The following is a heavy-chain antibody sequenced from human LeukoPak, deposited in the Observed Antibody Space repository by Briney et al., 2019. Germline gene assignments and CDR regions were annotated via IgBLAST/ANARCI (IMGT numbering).Heavy chain of an antibody. D-gene: IGHD4-17*01. Sequence: SETLSLTCAVYGGSFSGYYWSWIRQPPGKGLEWIGSIYYSGSTYYNPSLKSRVTISVDTSKNQFSLKLSSVTAADTAVYYCARHSDYGDYFDYWGQGTLVTVSS. CDR3: ARHSDYGDYFDY. J-gene: IGHJ4*02. CDR2: IYYSGST. V-gene: IGHV4-34*01. CDR1: GGSFSGYY.